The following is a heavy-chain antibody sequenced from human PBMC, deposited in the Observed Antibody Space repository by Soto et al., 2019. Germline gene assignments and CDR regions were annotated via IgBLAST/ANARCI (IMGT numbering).Heavy chain of an antibody. Sequence: SVKVSCKASGGTFSSYSINWVRQAPGQGLEWMGEIIPIFGTANYAQKFQGRVTITADESTSTAYMELSSLRSEDTAVYYCARDGGRHSGGIDYWGQGTLVTV. CDR1: GGTFSSYS. J-gene: IGHJ4*02. V-gene: IGHV1-69*13. CDR2: IIPIFGTA. D-gene: IGHD1-26*01. CDR3: ARDGGRHSGGIDY.